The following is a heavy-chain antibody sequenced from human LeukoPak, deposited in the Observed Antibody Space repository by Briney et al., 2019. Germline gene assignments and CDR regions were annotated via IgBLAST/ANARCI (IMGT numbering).Heavy chain of an antibody. CDR2: ISGNGNNI. J-gene: IGHJ4*02. CDR1: GFTFEDYA. V-gene: IGHV3-43*02. Sequence: PGGSLRLSCAASGFTFEDYAMHWVRQGPGKGLEWVSLISGNGNNIYYADSVKGPFTISRDNSKNSLYLQMNSLRTEDTALYYCAKDLPQYYDFWSGYYGGFDYWGQGTLVTVSS. D-gene: IGHD3-3*01. CDR3: AKDLPQYYDFWSGYYGGFDY.